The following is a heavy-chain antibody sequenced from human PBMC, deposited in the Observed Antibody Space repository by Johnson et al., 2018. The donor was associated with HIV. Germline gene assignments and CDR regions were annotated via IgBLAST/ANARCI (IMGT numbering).Heavy chain of an antibody. CDR1: GFTFSSYA. J-gene: IGHJ3*02. CDR3: ASDWGSRHAFDI. CDR2: ISYDGSNK. D-gene: IGHD7-27*01. Sequence: QVQLVESGGGVVQPGRSLRLSCAASGFTFSSYAMHWVRQAPGKGLEWVAVISYDGSNKYSADPVKGRFTISRDNSKNTLYLQMNSLRAEDTAVYYCASDWGSRHAFDIWGQGTMVTVSS. V-gene: IGHV3-30*04.